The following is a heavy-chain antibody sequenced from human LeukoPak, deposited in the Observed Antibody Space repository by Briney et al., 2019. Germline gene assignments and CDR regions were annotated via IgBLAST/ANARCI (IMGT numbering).Heavy chain of an antibody. J-gene: IGHJ3*02. V-gene: IGHV3-64D*09. CDR2: ISSNGRST. CDR1: GFTFNSYA. CDR3: VKDRAGGRVAFDI. D-gene: IGHD3-16*01. Sequence: GGSLRLSCSASGFTFNSYARHWVCQAPGKGLEYVSAISSNGRSTYYADSVKGRFTISRDNSQNTLYLQMSSLRAEDTAVYYCVKDRAGGRVAFDIWGQGTMVTVSS.